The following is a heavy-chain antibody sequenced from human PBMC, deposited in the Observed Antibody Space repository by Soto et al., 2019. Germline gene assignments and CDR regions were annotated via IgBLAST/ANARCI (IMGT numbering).Heavy chain of an antibody. CDR2: LSSSGAGA. Sequence: GGSLRLSCAISGFTLSSYAMSWVRQAPGKGLEWITSLSSSGAGAYYADSVKGRFTISRDNSRNTLFLQMNSLKAEDTDIYFCAKSLLDYHLETIPDHPFDHWGQGTLVTV. CDR3: AKSLLDYHLETIPDHPFDH. J-gene: IGHJ4*02. V-gene: IGHV3-23*01. D-gene: IGHD3-10*01. CDR1: GFTLSSYA.